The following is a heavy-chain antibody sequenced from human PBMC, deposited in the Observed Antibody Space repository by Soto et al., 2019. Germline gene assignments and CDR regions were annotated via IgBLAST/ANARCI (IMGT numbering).Heavy chain of an antibody. J-gene: IGHJ4*02. CDR2: ISYDGSNK. CDR1: GFTFSSYA. CDR3: VKGGYHYFDY. V-gene: IGHV3-30-3*01. Sequence: GGSLRLSCAASGFTFSSYAMHWVRQAPGKGLEWVAVISYDGSNKYYADSVKGRFTISRDNSKNTLYLQMSSLRAEDTAVYYCVKGGYHYFDYWGQGTLVTVSS. D-gene: IGHD5-12*01.